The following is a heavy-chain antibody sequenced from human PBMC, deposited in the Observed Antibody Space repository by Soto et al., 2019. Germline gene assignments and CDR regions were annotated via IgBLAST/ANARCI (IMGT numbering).Heavy chain of an antibody. V-gene: IGHV3-30-3*01. CDR2: ISYDGSNK. D-gene: IGHD3-10*01. CDR3: AIPDYRSGSYPDY. J-gene: IGHJ4*02. Sequence: QVQLVESGGGVVQPGRSLRLSCTASGFTFSSYAMHWVRQAPGKGLEWVAVISYDGSNKYYADSVKGRFTISRDNSKNTLFLQMISPRAEDTAVYYCAIPDYRSGSYPDYWGQGTLVTVSS. CDR1: GFTFSSYA.